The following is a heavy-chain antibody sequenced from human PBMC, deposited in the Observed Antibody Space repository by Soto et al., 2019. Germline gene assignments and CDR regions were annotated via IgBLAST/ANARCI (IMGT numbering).Heavy chain of an antibody. CDR2: IWYDGSNK. V-gene: IGHV3-33*01. CDR3: ARDQSSGWGEVDY. Sequence: VQLVESGGGVVQPGRSLRLSCAASGFTFSSYGMHWVRQAPGKGLEWVAVIWYDGSNKYYADSVKGRFTISRDNSKNTLYLQMNSLRAEDTAVYYCARDQSSGWGEVDYWGQGTLVTVSS. CDR1: GFTFSSYG. J-gene: IGHJ4*02. D-gene: IGHD6-19*01.